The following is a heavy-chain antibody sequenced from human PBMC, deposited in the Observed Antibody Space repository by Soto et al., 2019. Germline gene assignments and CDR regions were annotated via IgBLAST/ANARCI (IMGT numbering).Heavy chain of an antibody. D-gene: IGHD6-13*01. CDR1: GYTFTGYV. Sequence: QIQLVQSGTEVREPGASVKVSCQASGYTFTGYVIIWGRRAPGQGLEWMGWISGYNNNKNYAQKYQARVTMTTDTSTRTAYMELRSLRSDDTAVYYCARVGAIAPAEGDYWGQGTLVTVSS. CDR2: ISGYNNNK. V-gene: IGHV1-18*01. CDR3: ARVGAIAPAEGDY. J-gene: IGHJ4*02.